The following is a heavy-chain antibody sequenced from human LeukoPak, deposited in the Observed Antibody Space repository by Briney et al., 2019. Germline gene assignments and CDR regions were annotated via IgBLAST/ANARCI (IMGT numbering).Heavy chain of an antibody. CDR1: GFTFSSYW. Sequence: GGSLRLSCAASGFTFSSYWMSWVRQAPGKGLEWVANIKQDGSEKYYVDSVKGRFTISRDNAKNSLYLQMNSLRAEDTAVYYCAREGGDGYNVGFDYWGQGTLVTVSS. CDR2: IKQDGSEK. J-gene: IGHJ4*02. CDR3: AREGGDGYNVGFDY. V-gene: IGHV3-7*01. D-gene: IGHD5-24*01.